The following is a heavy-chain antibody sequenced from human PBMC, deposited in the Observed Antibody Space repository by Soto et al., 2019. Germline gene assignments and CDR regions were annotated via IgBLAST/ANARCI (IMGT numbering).Heavy chain of an antibody. Sequence: TLSLTCTVSCGSISSGGYYWSWIRQHPGKGLEWIGYIYYSGRTYYNPSLHSRVSIAVDTTENQFSLKLTSVTAADTSVYYCARGSFSSSSSWFDPWGRGTLVTVSS. D-gene: IGHD6-6*01. CDR2: IYYSGRT. V-gene: IGHV4-31*03. CDR3: ARGSFSSSSSWFDP. J-gene: IGHJ5*02. CDR1: CGSISSGGYY.